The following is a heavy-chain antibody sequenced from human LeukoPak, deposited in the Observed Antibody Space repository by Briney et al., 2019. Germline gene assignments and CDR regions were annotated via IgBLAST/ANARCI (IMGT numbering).Heavy chain of an antibody. J-gene: IGHJ6*03. D-gene: IGHD4-17*01. V-gene: IGHV4-39*07. CDR1: GGSLSSSSYY. CDR2: IYHSGST. CDR3: ARDRESTVTRNYYYMDV. Sequence: SETLSLTCTVSGGSLSSSSYYWGWIRQPPGKGLEWIGSIYHSGSTYYNPSLKSRVTISVDTSKNQFSLKLSSVTAADTAVYYCARDRESTVTRNYYYMDVWGKGTTVTISS.